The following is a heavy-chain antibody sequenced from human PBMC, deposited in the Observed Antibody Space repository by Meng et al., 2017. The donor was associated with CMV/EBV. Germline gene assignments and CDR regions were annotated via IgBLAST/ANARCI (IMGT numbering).Heavy chain of an antibody. CDR3: ARQLARIAVADTDHDAFDI. Sequence: ASVKVSCKASGYTFTSYYMHWVRQAPGQGLEWMGIINPSGGSTSYAQKFQGRVTMTRDTSTSTVYMELSSLRSEDTAVYYCARQLARIAVADTDHDAFDIWGQGTMVTVSS. CDR1: GYTFTSYY. J-gene: IGHJ3*02. D-gene: IGHD6-19*01. V-gene: IGHV1-46*01. CDR2: INPSGGST.